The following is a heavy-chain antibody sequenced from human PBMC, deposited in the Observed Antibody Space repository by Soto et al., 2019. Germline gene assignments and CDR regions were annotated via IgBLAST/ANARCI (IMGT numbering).Heavy chain of an antibody. V-gene: IGHV3-9*01. D-gene: IGHD1-26*01. Sequence: GGSLRLSCAASGFTFDDYAMHWVRQAPGKGLEWVSGISWNSGSIGYADSVKGRFTISRDNAKNSLYLQMNSLRAEDTALYYCAKDMERELWDYFDYWGQGTLVTVSS. CDR2: ISWNSGSI. CDR1: GFTFDDYA. J-gene: IGHJ4*02. CDR3: AKDMERELWDYFDY.